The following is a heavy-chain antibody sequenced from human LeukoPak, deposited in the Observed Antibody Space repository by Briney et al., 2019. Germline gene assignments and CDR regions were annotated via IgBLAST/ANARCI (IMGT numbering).Heavy chain of an antibody. J-gene: IGHJ4*02. D-gene: IGHD2-15*01. CDR3: AREVGIVVVVAATSIGYFDY. CDR2: INHSGST. CDR1: GFTFSDYY. Sequence: PGGSLRLSCAASGFTFSDYYWSWIRQPPGKGLEWIGEINHSGSTNYNPSLKSRVTISVDTSKNQFSLKLSSVTAADTAVYYCAREVGIVVVVAATSIGYFDYWGQGTLVTVSS. V-gene: IGHV4-34*01.